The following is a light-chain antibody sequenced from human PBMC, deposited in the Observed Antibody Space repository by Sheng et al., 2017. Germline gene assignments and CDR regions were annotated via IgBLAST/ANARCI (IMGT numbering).Light chain of an antibody. J-gene: IGKJ3*01. CDR3: QQYGSSQST. Sequence: EIVMTQSPATLSLSPGERATLSCRASQGVSDYLAWYQQKPGQAPRLLIFGASTRATGIPDRFSGSGSGTDFTLTISRLEPEDFAVYYCQQYGSSQSTFGPGTKVDIK. CDR2: GAS. V-gene: IGKV3-20*01. CDR1: QGVSDY.